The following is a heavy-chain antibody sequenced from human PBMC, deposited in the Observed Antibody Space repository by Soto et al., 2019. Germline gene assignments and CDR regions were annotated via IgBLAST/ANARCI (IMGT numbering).Heavy chain of an antibody. CDR3: ARVPDR. J-gene: IGHJ5*02. CDR2: IYHSGST. D-gene: IGHD2-2*01. Sequence: SETLSLTCTVSGGSISSGGYSWSWIRQPPGKGLEWIGYIYHSGSTYHNPSLKSRVTISVDRSKNQFSLKLSSVTAADTAVYYCARVPDRWGQGTLVTVSS. CDR1: GGSISSGGYS. V-gene: IGHV4-30-2*01.